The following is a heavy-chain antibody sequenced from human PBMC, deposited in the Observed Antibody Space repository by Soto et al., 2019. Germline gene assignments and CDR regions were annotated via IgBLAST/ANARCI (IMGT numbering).Heavy chain of an antibody. D-gene: IGHD3-3*01. CDR3: ARGDVLRFLEWLSYGLDV. J-gene: IGHJ6*02. V-gene: IGHV1-2*04. CDR1: GYTFTDYS. CDR2: INPNSGGT. Sequence: HVQLVQSGAEVKKPGASVKVSCKASGYTFTDYSIHWVRQAPGQGLEWMGWINPNSGGTNYAQSFQGWVTMTRDTSINTAYMEVTNLKSDDTSVYYCARGDVLRFLEWLSYGLDVWGQGTTVTVSS.